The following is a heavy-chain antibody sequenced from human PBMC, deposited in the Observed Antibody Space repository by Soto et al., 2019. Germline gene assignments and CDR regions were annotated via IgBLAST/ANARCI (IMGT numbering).Heavy chain of an antibody. V-gene: IGHV4-39*01. Sequence: QLQLQESGPGLVKPSETLSLTCTVSGGSISSSSYWWGWLRHPPGKGLEWIGSIYYSGSTYYNPSLKSRVTISVDTSKNQFSLKLSSVTAADTAVYYCARRWAVAGFFDYWGQGTLVTVSS. J-gene: IGHJ4*02. CDR2: IYYSGST. D-gene: IGHD6-19*01. CDR1: GGSISSSSYW. CDR3: ARRWAVAGFFDY.